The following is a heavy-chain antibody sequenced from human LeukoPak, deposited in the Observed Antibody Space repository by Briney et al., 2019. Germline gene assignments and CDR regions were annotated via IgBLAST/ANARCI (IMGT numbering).Heavy chain of an antibody. V-gene: IGHV3-23*01. CDR1: GFTFSSYA. Sequence: GGSLTLACAASGFTFSSYAMSWVRQPAGKWREWVSAISGSGGSTYYADSVKGRFTISRDNSKNTLYLQMNSLRAEDTAVYYCAKAEGQWSPGYFDYWGQGTLVTVSS. D-gene: IGHD2-15*01. CDR3: AKAEGQWSPGYFDY. J-gene: IGHJ4*02. CDR2: ISGSGGST.